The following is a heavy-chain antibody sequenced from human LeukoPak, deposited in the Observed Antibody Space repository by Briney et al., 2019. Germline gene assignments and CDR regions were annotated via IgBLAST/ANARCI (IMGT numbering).Heavy chain of an antibody. V-gene: IGHV3-64*01. CDR1: GFTFSSYG. J-gene: IGHJ4*02. CDR3: ARGDGDYRN. CDR2: ISSNGGST. D-gene: IGHD4-17*01. Sequence: GGSLRLSCAASGFTFSSYGMHWVRQAPGKGLEYVSAISSNGGSTYYANSVKGRFTISRDNSKNTLYLQMGSLRAEDTAVYYCARGDGDYRNWGQGTLVTVSS.